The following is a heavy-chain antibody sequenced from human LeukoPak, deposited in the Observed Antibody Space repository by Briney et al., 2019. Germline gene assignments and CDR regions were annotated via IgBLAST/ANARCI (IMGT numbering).Heavy chain of an antibody. D-gene: IGHD3-22*01. CDR2: INHSGST. J-gene: IGHJ5*02. CDR1: GGSFSGYY. Sequence: PSETLSLTCAVYGGSFSGYYWSWIRQPPGKGLEWIGEINHSGSTNYNPSLKSRVTISVDTSKNQFSLKLSSVTAADTAVYYCARDYDSSGYYWFEPWGQGTLVTVSS. CDR3: ARDYDSSGYYWFEP. V-gene: IGHV4-34*01.